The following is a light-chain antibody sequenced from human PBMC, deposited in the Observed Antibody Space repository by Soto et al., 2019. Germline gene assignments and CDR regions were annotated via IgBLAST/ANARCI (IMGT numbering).Light chain of an antibody. J-gene: IGLJ1*01. CDR2: EVD. Sequence: QSALTQPASVSGSPGQSITISCTTTSSDVSDYRYVSWYQQHPGKVPKLIIYEVDNRPSGISDRVSGSRSGNTASLSISGLQSADEADYYCTSYTGDTTYVFGSGTKVTVL. CDR1: SSDVSDYRY. CDR3: TSYTGDTTYV. V-gene: IGLV2-14*01.